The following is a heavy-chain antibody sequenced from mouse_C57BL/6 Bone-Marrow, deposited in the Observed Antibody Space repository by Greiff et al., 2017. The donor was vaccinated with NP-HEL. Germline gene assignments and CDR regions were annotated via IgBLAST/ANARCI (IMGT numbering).Heavy chain of an antibody. D-gene: IGHD1-1*01. CDR3: ASDGDYCGSSYWYFDV. CDR2: FYPGSGSI. Sequence: QVQLQQSGAELVKPGASVKLSCKASGYTFTEYTIHWVKQRPGQGLEWIGWFYPGSGSIKYNEKFKDKATLTADKSSSPDYMDLSRLTSEHSAVYFCASDGDYCGSSYWYFDVWGTGTTVTVSS. CDR1: GYTFTEYT. V-gene: IGHV1-62-2*01. J-gene: IGHJ1*03.